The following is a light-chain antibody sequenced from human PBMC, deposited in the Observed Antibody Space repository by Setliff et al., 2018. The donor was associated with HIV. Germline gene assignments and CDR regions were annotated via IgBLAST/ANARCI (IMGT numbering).Light chain of an antibody. CDR2: EVS. CDR3: SSYTSSSTLESV. J-gene: IGLJ1*01. V-gene: IGLV2-14*01. Sequence: QSVLTQPASVSGSPGQSITISCTGTSSDVGGYNYVSWYQQHPGKAPKLMIYEVSNRPSGVSNRSSGSKSGNTASLTISGLQAEDGADYYCSSYTSSSTLESVFGTGTKVTVL. CDR1: SSDVGGYNY.